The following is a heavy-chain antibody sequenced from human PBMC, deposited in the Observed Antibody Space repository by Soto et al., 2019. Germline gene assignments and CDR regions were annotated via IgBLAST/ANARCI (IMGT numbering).Heavy chain of an antibody. D-gene: IGHD4-17*01. V-gene: IGHV3-23*01. CDR2: ISGSGYAT. J-gene: IGHJ6*02. CDR1: GFTFSSYA. CDR3: AKEDTVLVNYYYYYGMDV. Sequence: EVQVLESGGGLVQPGGSLRLSCAASGFTFSSYAMSWVRQAPGMGLEWVSVISGSGYATYYADSVKGRFTVSRDNSNNTVYLQMNSLRAEDTAVYYCAKEDTVLVNYYYYYGMDVWGQGTTVTVSS.